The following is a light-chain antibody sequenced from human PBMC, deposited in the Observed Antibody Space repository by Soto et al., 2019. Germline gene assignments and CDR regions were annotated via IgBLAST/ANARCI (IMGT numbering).Light chain of an antibody. CDR1: QSVSSSY. CDR3: QQYGSSPPYT. V-gene: IGKV3-20*01. J-gene: IGKJ2*01. Sequence: EIVLTQSPGTLSLSPGERATLSCRASQSVSSSYLAWYQQKPGQAPRLLIYGASNRATGIPDRFSASGSGTDFTLTIGRLEPEDFAVYYCQQYGSSPPYTFGQGTQLENK. CDR2: GAS.